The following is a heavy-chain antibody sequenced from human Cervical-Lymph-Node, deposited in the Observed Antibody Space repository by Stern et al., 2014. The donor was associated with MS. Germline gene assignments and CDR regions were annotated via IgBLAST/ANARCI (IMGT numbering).Heavy chain of an antibody. V-gene: IGHV2-5*02. J-gene: IGHJ4*02. Sequence: ESGPTLMKPTQTLTLTCTFSGFSLSTSGVGVGWVRQPPGKALEWLALVYWDDDERYSPSLKSRLTITKDTSENQVVLTMTNVDPMDTATYFCTNAHRSSWYTHFDYWGQGTLVTVSS. CDR2: VYWDDDE. CDR1: GFSLSTSGVG. CDR3: TNAHRSSWYTHFDY. D-gene: IGHD6-13*01.